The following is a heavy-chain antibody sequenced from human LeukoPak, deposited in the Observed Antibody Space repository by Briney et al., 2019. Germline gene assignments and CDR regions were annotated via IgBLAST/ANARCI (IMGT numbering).Heavy chain of an antibody. D-gene: IGHD4-17*01. CDR2: NYYRGST. Sequence: SETLSLTCTVSGGSVSSGSYYWSWIRQPPGKGLERIGYNYYRGSTNYKPSLKSRVTISVDTSKNQFSLKLSSVTAADTAVYYCARETTVTTSNYYYYYGMDVWGKGTTVTVSS. J-gene: IGHJ6*04. V-gene: IGHV4-61*01. CDR1: GGSVSSGSYY. CDR3: ARETTVTTSNYYYYYGMDV.